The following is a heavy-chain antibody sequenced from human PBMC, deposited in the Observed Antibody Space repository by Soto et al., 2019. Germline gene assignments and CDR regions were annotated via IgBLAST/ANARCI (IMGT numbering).Heavy chain of an antibody. CDR3: ATDHQWMGDYYHVRHA. J-gene: IGHJ6*04. Sequence: SAQASCKASGGTNSMYAISWVRPATGQGLEWMGGIIPIFGTANYAQKFQGRVTITADKSTSTAYMELSSLRSEDTAVYYFATDHQWMGDYYHVRHAWGKGTPVSVSS. CDR2: IIPIFGTA. D-gene: IGHD6-19*01. CDR1: GGTNSMYA. V-gene: IGHV1-69*06.